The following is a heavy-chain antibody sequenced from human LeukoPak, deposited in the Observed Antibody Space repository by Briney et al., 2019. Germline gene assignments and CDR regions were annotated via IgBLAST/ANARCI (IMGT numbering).Heavy chain of an antibody. V-gene: IGHV4-30-2*01. CDR2: IYHNGNT. CDR1: GGSISSGGYS. J-gene: IGHJ5*02. CDR3: ARGGVFGSNWFDP. Sequence: KSSETLSLTCAVSGGSISSGGYSWSWIRQPPGKGLEWIGYIYHNGNTYYNPSLKSRVTISGDRSKIQFSLNLSSVTAADTAVYYCARGGVFGSNWFDPWGQGTLVTVSS. D-gene: IGHD3-3*01.